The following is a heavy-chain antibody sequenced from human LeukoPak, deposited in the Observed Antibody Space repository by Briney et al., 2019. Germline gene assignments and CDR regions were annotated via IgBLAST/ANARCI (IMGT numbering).Heavy chain of an antibody. J-gene: IGHJ4*02. CDR3: AKDGTNYGLGTSFDN. V-gene: IGHV3-23*01. CDR1: GFTFGSYA. Sequence: GGSLRLSCVASGFTFGSYAMTWVRQAPGKGLEWVAAISGRGDKTYYADSVKGRFTISRDNSKTTLFLQLNGLGAGDSAVFYCAKDGTNYGLGTSFDNWGQGTRVTVSS. D-gene: IGHD3-10*01. CDR2: ISGRGDKT.